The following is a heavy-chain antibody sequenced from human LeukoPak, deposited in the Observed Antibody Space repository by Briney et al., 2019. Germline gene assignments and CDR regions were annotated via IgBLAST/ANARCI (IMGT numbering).Heavy chain of an antibody. Sequence: PETLSLTCAVSGASMNTHYWSWIRQPPGKGLEWIGYMLDTVTTKDNPSLKSRFTLSADTSKNQFSLRLTSVTAADTAVYYCATIKRGNIFGYFDFWGQGIPVTVSS. J-gene: IGHJ4*02. CDR3: ATIKRGNIFGYFDF. V-gene: IGHV4-59*11. CDR2: MLDTVTT. CDR1: GASMNTHY. D-gene: IGHD5-18*01.